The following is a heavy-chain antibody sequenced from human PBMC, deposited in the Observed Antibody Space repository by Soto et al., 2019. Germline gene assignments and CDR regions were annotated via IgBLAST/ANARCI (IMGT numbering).Heavy chain of an antibody. V-gene: IGHV1-18*04. D-gene: IGHD1-26*01. CDR1: GYTFTSYG. CDR3: ARVVGATGGGNWFDP. Sequence: QVQLVQSGAAVKKPGASVQVSCKASGYTFTSYGISWVRQAPGQGLEWMGWISAYNGNTNYAQKLQGRVTMTTDTSTSTAYMERRSLRSDDTAVYYCARVVGATGGGNWFDPWGQGTLVTVSS. CDR2: ISAYNGNT. J-gene: IGHJ5*02.